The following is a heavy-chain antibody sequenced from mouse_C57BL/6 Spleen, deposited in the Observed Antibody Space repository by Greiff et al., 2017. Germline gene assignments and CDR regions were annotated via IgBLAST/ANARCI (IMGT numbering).Heavy chain of an antibody. J-gene: IGHJ4*01. CDR1: GFTFSDFY. Sequence: EVKLVESGGGLVQSGRSLRLSCATSGFTFSDFYMEWVRQAPGKGLEWIAASRNKANDYTTEYSASVKGRFIVSRDTSQSILYLQMNALRAEDTAIYYCARGRYYYAMDDWGQGTSVTVSS. V-gene: IGHV7-1*01. CDR2: SRNKANDYTT. D-gene: IGHD2-12*01. CDR3: ARGRYYYAMDD.